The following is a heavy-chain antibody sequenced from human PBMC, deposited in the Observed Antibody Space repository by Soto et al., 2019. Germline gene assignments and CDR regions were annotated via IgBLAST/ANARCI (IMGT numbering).Heavy chain of an antibody. V-gene: IGHV3-23*01. CDR1: GFTFISYA. CDR2: ISGSGSPT. J-gene: IGHJ4*02. Sequence: PGGSLRLSCAASGFTFISYAMTWFRQAPGRGLEWVSAISGSGSPTYYADSVKGRFTISRDNSKNTLYLQMNSLRADDTAVYYCARSRLFRLDYWGQRALVTVSS. D-gene: IGHD3-9*01. CDR3: ARSRLFRLDY.